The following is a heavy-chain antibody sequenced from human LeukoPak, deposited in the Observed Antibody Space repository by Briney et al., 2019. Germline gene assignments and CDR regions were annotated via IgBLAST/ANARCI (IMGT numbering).Heavy chain of an antibody. CDR1: GGTFISYA. CDR3: AREPDILTGPTLYYYYYGMDV. CDR2: IIPIFGTA. J-gene: IGHJ6*02. V-gene: IGHV1-69*13. Sequence: SVKVSCKASGGTFISYAISWVRQAPGQGLEWMGGIIPIFGTANYAQKFQGRVTITADESTSTAYMELSSLRSEDTAVYYCAREPDILTGPTLYYYYYGMDVWGQGTTVTVSS. D-gene: IGHD3-9*01.